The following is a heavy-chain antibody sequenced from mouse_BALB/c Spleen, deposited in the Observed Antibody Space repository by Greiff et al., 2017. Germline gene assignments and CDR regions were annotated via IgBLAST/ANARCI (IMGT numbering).Heavy chain of an antibody. Sequence: VQRVESGPGLVQPSQSLSITCTVSGFSLTSYGVHWVRQSPGKGLEWLGVIWSGGSTDYNAAFISRLSISKDNSKSQVFFKMNSLQANDTAIYYCARDGGYYYGSSYWYFDVWGAGTTVTVSS. D-gene: IGHD1-1*01. V-gene: IGHV2-2*02. CDR3: ARDGGYYYGSSYWYFDV. CDR2: IWSGGST. CDR1: GFSLTSYG. J-gene: IGHJ1*01.